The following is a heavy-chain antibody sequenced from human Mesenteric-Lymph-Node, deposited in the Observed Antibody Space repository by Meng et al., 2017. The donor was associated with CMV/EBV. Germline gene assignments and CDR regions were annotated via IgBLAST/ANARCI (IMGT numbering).Heavy chain of an antibody. V-gene: IGHV3-23*01. D-gene: IGHD2-15*01. J-gene: IGHJ4*02. CDR3: ARDSGGYCSGGSCYSTD. Sequence: ETLSLTCAASGFSFSSYAMSWVRQAPGKGLDWVSAISNGGGSTYYADSVKGRFTISRDNSQNTLYLQMNSLRAEDAAVYYCARDSGGYCSGGSCYSTDWGQGTLVTVSS. CDR1: GFSFSSYA. CDR2: ISNGGGST.